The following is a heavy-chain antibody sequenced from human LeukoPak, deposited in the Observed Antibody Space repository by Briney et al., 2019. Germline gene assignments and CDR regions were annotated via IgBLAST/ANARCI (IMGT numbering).Heavy chain of an antibody. CDR1: GFTFSSYS. V-gene: IGHV3-21*01. D-gene: IGHD2-15*01. CDR2: ISSSSSYI. CDR3: ARAHSGQEWWFDY. Sequence: GGSLRLSCAASGFTFSSYSMSWVRQAPRKGLEWVASISSSSSYIYDADSVKGRFTISRDNAKNSLYLQMNSLRAEDTAMYYCARAHSGQEWWFDYWDQGTLVTVSS. J-gene: IGHJ4*02.